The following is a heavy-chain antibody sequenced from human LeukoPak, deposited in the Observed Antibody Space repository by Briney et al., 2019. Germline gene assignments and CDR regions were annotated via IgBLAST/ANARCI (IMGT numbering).Heavy chain of an antibody. Sequence: GGSLRLSCAASGFTFSTYAMSWVRQAPGKGLEWVSGISGSGDNTNYADSVKGRFTISRDNSKNTLYLQMNSLRAEDTAVYYCAKDLTSGAFDIWGQGTMVTVSS. CDR3: AKDLTSGAFDI. CDR1: GFTFSTYA. V-gene: IGHV3-23*01. D-gene: IGHD3-10*01. J-gene: IGHJ3*02. CDR2: ISGSGDNT.